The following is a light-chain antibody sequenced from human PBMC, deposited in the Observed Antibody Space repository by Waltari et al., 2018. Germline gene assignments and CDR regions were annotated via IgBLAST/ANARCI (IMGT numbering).Light chain of an antibody. CDR1: SSDIGGYNY. J-gene: IGLJ2*01. Sequence: QSALTQPASVSGSPGQSITISCTATSSDIGGYNYVSWYQQHTGKAPKVIIYDVSSRPSGVSNRFSGSKSANTASLTISGLQAEDEADYYCTSYTTSSVLFGGGTKLTVL. V-gene: IGLV2-14*03. CDR3: TSYTTSSVL. CDR2: DVS.